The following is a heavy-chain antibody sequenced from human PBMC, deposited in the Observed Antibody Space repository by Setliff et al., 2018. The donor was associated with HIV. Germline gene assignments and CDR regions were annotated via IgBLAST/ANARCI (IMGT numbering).Heavy chain of an antibody. V-gene: IGHV4-34*01. Sequence: PSETLSLTCGVDAWSLSGYFWVWVRQSPGRGLEWIGEINYAGVANYSPSLKSRVTMSIDTSKNKFSLKLSSVTAADTGIYFCARGGAVTVLGIPSYYSFYGLDKWGQGTTVTVSS. D-gene: IGHD2-21*02. J-gene: IGHJ6*02. CDR1: AWSLSGYF. CDR2: INYAGVA. CDR3: ARGGAVTVLGIPSYYSFYGLDK.